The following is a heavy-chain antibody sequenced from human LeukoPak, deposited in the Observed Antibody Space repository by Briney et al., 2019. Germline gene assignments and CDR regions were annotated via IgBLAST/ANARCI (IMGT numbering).Heavy chain of an antibody. J-gene: IGHJ4*02. CDR1: GFTFDDYA. D-gene: IGHD6-19*01. CDR3: AAAVAGYFDY. Sequence: GGSLRLSCAASGFTFDDYAMHWVRQAPGKGLEWVSGISWNSGSIGYADSVKGRFTISRDNAKNSLYLQMNSLRAKDMALYYCAAAVAGYFDYWGQGTLVTVSS. CDR2: ISWNSGSI. V-gene: IGHV3-9*03.